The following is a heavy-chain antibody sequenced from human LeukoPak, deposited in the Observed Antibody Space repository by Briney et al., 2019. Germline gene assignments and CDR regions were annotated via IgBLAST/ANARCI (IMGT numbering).Heavy chain of an antibody. V-gene: IGHV3-23*01. CDR2: ISISGGST. J-gene: IGHJ5*02. Sequence: GGSLRLSCAASGFTFSSYAMSWVRQAPGKGLEWVSTISISGGSTYYADSVKGRFTISRDNSKNTLYLQMNSLRAEDTAVYYCARDHGYANWFDPWGQGTLVTVSS. D-gene: IGHD5-18*01. CDR1: GFTFSSYA. CDR3: ARDHGYANWFDP.